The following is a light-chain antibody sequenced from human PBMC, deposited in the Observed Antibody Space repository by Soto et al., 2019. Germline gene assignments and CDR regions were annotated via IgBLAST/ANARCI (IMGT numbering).Light chain of an antibody. Sequence: QSVLTQPPSVSGAPGQRVTISCTGSSSNIGAGYDVHWYQQIPGTAPKLLIYGNINRPSGVPDRFSGSKSGTSASLAITGLRPDDEADYYCQSYDSGLSGYVFGAGTKVTVL. V-gene: IGLV1-40*01. J-gene: IGLJ1*01. CDR1: SSNIGAGYD. CDR3: QSYDSGLSGYV. CDR2: GNI.